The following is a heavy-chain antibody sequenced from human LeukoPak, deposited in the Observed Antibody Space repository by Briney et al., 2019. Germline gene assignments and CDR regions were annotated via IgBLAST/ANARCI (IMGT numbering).Heavy chain of an antibody. V-gene: IGHV4-39*01. D-gene: IGHD5-12*01. CDR3: ARPRRIGYSGYDDGDY. J-gene: IGHJ4*02. Sequence: SETLSLTCTVSGRSISSSSYYWGWIRQPPGKGLEWIGSIYYSGSTYYNPSLKSRVTISVDTSKNQFSLKLSSVTAADTAVYYCARPRRIGYSGYDDGDYWGQGTLVTVSS. CDR2: IYYSGST. CDR1: GRSISSSSYY.